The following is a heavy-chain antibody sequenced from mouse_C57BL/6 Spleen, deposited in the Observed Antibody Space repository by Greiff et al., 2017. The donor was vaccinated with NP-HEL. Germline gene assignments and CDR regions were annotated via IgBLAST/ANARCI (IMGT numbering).Heavy chain of an antibody. CDR3: ARNGGLRSGYFDV. V-gene: IGHV2-2*01. CDR2: IWSGGST. D-gene: IGHD1-1*01. CDR1: GFSLTSYG. Sequence: QVHVKQSGPGLVQPSQSLSITCTVSGFSLTSYGVHWVRQSPGKGLEWLGVIWSGGSTDYNAAFISRLSISKDNSKSQVFFKMNSLQADDTAIYYCARNGGLRSGYFDVWGTGTTVTVSS. J-gene: IGHJ1*03.